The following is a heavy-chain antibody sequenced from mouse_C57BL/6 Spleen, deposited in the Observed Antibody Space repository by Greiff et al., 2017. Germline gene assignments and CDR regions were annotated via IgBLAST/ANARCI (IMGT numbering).Heavy chain of an antibody. V-gene: IGHV5-17*01. CDR2: ISSGSSTI. D-gene: IGHD1-1*01. CDR1: GFTFSDYG. Sequence: EVKLVESGGGLVKPGGSLKLSCAASGFTFSDYGMHWVRQAPEQGLEWVAYISSGSSTIYYADTVKGRFTISRDNAKNTLFLQMTSLRSEDTAMYYCSRNNYYGSSYYAMDYWGQGTSVTVSS. J-gene: IGHJ4*01. CDR3: SRNNYYGSSYYAMDY.